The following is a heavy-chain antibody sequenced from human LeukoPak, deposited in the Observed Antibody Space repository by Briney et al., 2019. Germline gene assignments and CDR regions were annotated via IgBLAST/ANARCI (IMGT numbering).Heavy chain of an antibody. CDR2: ISGGGDSA. CDR1: GFTFSDHA. D-gene: IGHD2-2*01. V-gene: IGHV3-23*01. J-gene: IGHJ4*02. Sequence: GGSLRLSCEASGFTFSDHAMTWVRQTPGKGLEWVSVISGGGDSADYADSMKGRFTISRDNSKNTLYLQMNSLRAEDTALYYCAKLGCTGTFCYANYWGQGTLVTVSS. CDR3: AKLGCTGTFCYANY.